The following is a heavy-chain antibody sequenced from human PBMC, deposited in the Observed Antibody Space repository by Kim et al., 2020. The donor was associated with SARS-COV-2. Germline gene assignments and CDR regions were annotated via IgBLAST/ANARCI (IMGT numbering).Heavy chain of an antibody. Sequence: SETLSLTCTVSGGSISSSSYYWGWIRQPPGKGLEWIGSIYYSGSTYYNPSLKSRVTISVDTSKNQFSLKLGPVTAADTAVYYCAEGDGYNHGMDVWGQGTTVTVSS. D-gene: IGHD5-12*01. V-gene: IGHV4-39*01. CDR1: GGSISSSSYY. J-gene: IGHJ6*02. CDR2: IYYSGST. CDR3: AEGDGYNHGMDV.